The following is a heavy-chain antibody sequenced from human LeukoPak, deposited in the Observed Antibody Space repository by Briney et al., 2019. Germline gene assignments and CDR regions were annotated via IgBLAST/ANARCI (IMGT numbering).Heavy chain of an antibody. Sequence: PSETLSLTCAVYGGSFSGYYWSWIRQPPGKGLEWIGEINHSGSTNYNPSLKSRVTISVDTSNNQFSLRLSSVTAADTALYYCASGINYYDSSGARVYSFDYWGQGALVTVSS. CDR2: INHSGST. CDR3: ASGINYYDSSGARVYSFDY. D-gene: IGHD3-22*01. J-gene: IGHJ4*02. CDR1: GGSFSGYY. V-gene: IGHV4-34*01.